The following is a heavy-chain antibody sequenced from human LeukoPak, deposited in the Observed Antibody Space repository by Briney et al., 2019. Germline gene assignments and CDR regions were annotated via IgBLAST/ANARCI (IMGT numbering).Heavy chain of an antibody. J-gene: IGHJ3*01. V-gene: IGHV3-7*01. Sequence: GGSLRLSCAGSGFMFSNYWMTWVRQAPGKGLEWVANIKGDGSENYYVDSMKGRFTISRDNAKNSLYLQMNSLRAEDTAVYCCASEINWGYGAFDVWGQGTMVTVSS. D-gene: IGHD7-27*01. CDR2: IKGDGSEN. CDR3: ASEINWGYGAFDV. CDR1: GFMFSNYW.